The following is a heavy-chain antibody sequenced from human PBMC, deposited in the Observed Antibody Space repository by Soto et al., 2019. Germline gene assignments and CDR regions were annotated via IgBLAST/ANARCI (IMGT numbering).Heavy chain of an antibody. V-gene: IGHV1-2*04. CDR3: ARESCSGGSCYYGMDV. CDR1: GYTFTGYY. Sequence: RASVKVSCKASGYTFTGYYMHWVRQAPGQGLEWMGWINPNSGGTDYAQKFQGWVTMTRDTSISTAYMELSRLRSDDTAVYYCARESCSGGSCYYGMDVWGQGTTVTVSS. D-gene: IGHD2-15*01. CDR2: INPNSGGT. J-gene: IGHJ6*02.